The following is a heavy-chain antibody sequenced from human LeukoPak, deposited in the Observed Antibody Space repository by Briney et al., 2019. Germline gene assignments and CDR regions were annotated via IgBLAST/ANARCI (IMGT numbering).Heavy chain of an antibody. CDR2: IYYTEST. Sequence: PSETLSLTCTVSGDYIRQFYWRCIRQPPGKGLEWIGYIYYTESTKYNPSLKSRVTISVDTSKNQFSLKLSPVTAADTAVYYCASGRSPPITTGFDYWGQGTLATVSS. J-gene: IGHJ4*02. V-gene: IGHV4-59*01. D-gene: IGHD3-22*01. CDR1: GDYIRQFY. CDR3: ASGRSPPITTGFDY.